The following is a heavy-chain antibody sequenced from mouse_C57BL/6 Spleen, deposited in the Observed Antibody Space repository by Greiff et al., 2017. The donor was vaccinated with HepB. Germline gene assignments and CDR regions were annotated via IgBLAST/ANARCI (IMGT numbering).Heavy chain of an antibody. CDR1: GFSLTSYG. CDR3: AKNRGLRRGETGYFDV. J-gene: IGHJ1*03. D-gene: IGHD2-4*01. CDR2: IWRGGST. V-gene: IGHV2-5*01. Sequence: QVQLQQSGPGLVQPSQSLSITCTVSGFSLTSYGVHWVRQSPGKGLEWLGVIWRGGSTDYNAAFMSRLSITKDNSKSQVFFKMNSLQADDTAIYYCAKNRGLRRGETGYFDVWGTGTTVTVSS.